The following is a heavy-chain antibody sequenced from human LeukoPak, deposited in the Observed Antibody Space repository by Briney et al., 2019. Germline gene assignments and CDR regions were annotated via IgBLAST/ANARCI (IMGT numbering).Heavy chain of an antibody. D-gene: IGHD1-26*01. J-gene: IGHJ4*02. V-gene: IGHV3-21*01. Sequence: GGSLRLSCAASGFTFSSYSMNWVRQAPGKGLEWVSSISSSSSYIYYADSVKGRFTISRDNAKNSLYLQMNSLRAEDTAVYYCARIPSGGYYVGYFDYWGQGTLVTVSS. CDR2: ISSSSSYI. CDR3: ARIPSGGYYVGYFDY. CDR1: GFTFSSYS.